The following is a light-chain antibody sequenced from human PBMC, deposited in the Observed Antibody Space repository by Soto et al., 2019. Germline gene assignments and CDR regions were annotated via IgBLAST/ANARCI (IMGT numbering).Light chain of an antibody. CDR2: KAS. CDR3: QQYDTYSLT. J-gene: IGKJ1*01. V-gene: IGKV1-5*03. CDR1: QSISSW. Sequence: DIQMTQSPSTLSASVGDRVTITCRASQSISSWLAWYQQKPGQAPKLLIYKASSLESGVPSRFSGSGSGTEFTLAITGLQPDDFATYYCQQYDTYSLTFGQGTKVEIK.